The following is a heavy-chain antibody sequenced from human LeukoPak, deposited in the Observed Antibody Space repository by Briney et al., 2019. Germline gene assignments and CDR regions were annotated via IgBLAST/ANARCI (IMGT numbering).Heavy chain of an antibody. D-gene: IGHD3-10*01. V-gene: IGHV3-30*03. J-gene: IGHJ4*02. Sequence: GGSLRLSCAASGFTFSSYGMHWVRQAPGKGLEWVAVISYDGSNKYYADSVKGRFTISRDNSKNTLYLQMNSLRAEDTAVYYCARGGGFKGLWFGEFYPSDYWGQGTLVTVSS. CDR2: ISYDGSNK. CDR3: ARGGGFKGLWFGEFYPSDY. CDR1: GFTFSSYG.